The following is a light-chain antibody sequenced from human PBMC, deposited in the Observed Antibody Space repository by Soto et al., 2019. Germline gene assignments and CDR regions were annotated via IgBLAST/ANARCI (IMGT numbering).Light chain of an antibody. CDR3: QQYNSYPLT. CDR2: DVA. Sequence: DIQMTQSPSTLSASVGDRVTITCRASQSIDRWLAGYQQRPGRAPKLLIYDVANLETGVPSRFSGSGSETEFTLTISSLQPDDFAIYYCQQYNSYPLTFGGGTKLEIK. CDR1: QSIDRW. V-gene: IGKV1-5*01. J-gene: IGKJ4*01.